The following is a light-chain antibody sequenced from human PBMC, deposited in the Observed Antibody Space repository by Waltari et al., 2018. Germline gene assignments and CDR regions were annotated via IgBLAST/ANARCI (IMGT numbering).Light chain of an antibody. CDR2: RDN. CDR3: SAWDSSLSAWV. V-gene: IGLV10-54*04. J-gene: IGLJ3*02. Sequence: QPGLTQPRSVSQGLRQTATLTCTGDSNNVDHAAPTWLQQHQGHPPKRLSYRDNNRPSGISERFSASTSGNTASLTITGLQPEDEADYYCSAWDSSLSAWVFGGGTKLTVL. CDR1: SNNVDHAA.